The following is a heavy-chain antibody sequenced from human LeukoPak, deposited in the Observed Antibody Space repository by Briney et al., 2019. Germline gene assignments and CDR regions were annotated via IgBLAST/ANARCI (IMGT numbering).Heavy chain of an antibody. V-gene: IGHV1-69*04. J-gene: IGHJ5*02. CDR1: GGTFSSYA. CDR2: IIPIFGIA. CDR3: ARASSAEQLVTA. D-gene: IGHD6-6*01. Sequence: SVKLSCKASGGTFSSYAISWVRQAPGQGLEWMGRIIPIFGIANYAQKFQGRVTITADKSTSTAYMELSSLRSEDTAVYYCARASSAEQLVTAWGQGTLVTVSS.